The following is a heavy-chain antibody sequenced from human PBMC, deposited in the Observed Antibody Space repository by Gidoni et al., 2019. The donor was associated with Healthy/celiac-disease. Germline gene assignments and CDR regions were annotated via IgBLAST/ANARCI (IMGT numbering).Heavy chain of an antibody. CDR2: ISGSGGSP. Sequence: EVQLLESGGGLVQTVGSLRLSCAASGFTFRRHAMRRVRRAPGKGLEWLSAISGSGGSPYYVDAVKGRFTISIDTSKTTLYLQMNRLRAEDTAVYYCAKDQTYCSSTSCYWNHPPGVFDYWVHGTLVPVSS. CDR1: GFTFRRHA. V-gene: IGHV3-23*01. CDR3: AKDQTYCSSTSCYWNHPPGVFDY. D-gene: IGHD2-2*01. J-gene: IGHJ4*01.